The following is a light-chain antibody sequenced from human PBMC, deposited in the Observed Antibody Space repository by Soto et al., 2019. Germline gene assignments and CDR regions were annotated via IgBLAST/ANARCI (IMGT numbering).Light chain of an antibody. V-gene: IGKV3-15*01. J-gene: IGKJ3*01. Sequence: EIVMTQSPSTLSVSPGERATLSCRASQSVSSNLAWYQQKPGQAPRLLIYGASTRATGIPARFSGSGSGTDFTLTISSLQSADFAVYYCQQYNNWPFTVGPGTKVYIK. CDR3: QQYNNWPFT. CDR1: QSVSSN. CDR2: GAS.